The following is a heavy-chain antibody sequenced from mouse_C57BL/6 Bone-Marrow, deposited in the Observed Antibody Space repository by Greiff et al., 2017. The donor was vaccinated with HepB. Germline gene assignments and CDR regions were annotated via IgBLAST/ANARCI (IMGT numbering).Heavy chain of an antibody. D-gene: IGHD6-1*01. J-gene: IGHJ3*01. CDR1: GYTFTSYG. Sequence: VKLVESGAELARPGASVKLSCKASGYTFTSYGISWVKQRTGQGLEWIGEIYPRSGNTYYNEKFKGKATLTADKSSSTAYMELRSLTSEDSAVYFCARGPLFAYWGQGTLVTVSA. V-gene: IGHV1-81*01. CDR2: IYPRSGNT. CDR3: ARGPLFAY.